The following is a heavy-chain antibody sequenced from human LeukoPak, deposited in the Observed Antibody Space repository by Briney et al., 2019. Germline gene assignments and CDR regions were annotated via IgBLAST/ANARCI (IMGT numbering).Heavy chain of an antibody. J-gene: IGHJ4*02. V-gene: IGHV4-59*01. CDR1: GVSISSYV. CDR2: IYYTGST. Sequence: PAETLSLTCTLSGVSISSYVWSWIRQPPGKKLEWVGYIYYTGSTNYNPSLKSRVTISVATSKNQSSLKLNSMTAADTAVYYCARAFSPNTLIEYYFDYWGQGTLVTVSS. CDR3: ARAFSPNTLIEYYFDY. D-gene: IGHD3-22*01.